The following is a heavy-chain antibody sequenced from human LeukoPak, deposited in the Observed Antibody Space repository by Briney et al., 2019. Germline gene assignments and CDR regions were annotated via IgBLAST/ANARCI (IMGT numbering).Heavy chain of an antibody. CDR1: GGSISSGGYY. Sequence: PSETLSLTCTVSGGSISSGGYYWSWIRQHPGKGLEWIGYIYYSGSTYYNPSLKSRVTISVDTSKNQFSLRLSSVTAADTAVYYCARHLSRGFRYYYYYGMDVWGQGTTVTVSS. V-gene: IGHV4-39*01. D-gene: IGHD3-10*01. CDR3: ARHLSRGFRYYYYYGMDV. CDR2: IYYSGST. J-gene: IGHJ6*02.